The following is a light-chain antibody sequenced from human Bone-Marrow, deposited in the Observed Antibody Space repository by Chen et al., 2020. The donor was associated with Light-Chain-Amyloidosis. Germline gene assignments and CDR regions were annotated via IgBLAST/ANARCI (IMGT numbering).Light chain of an antibody. Sequence: IVLTQSPGTLSLSAGEGANLSCRASQTISSNYLTWYQQKFGQAPRLLIYGSSSRATGSPDRFTGSGAGTDFTLTINRLEPEDFAMYYCQQYGTSPLTFGGGTKVEIK. CDR2: GSS. CDR1: QTISSNY. CDR3: QQYGTSPLT. J-gene: IGKJ4*01. V-gene: IGKV3-20*01.